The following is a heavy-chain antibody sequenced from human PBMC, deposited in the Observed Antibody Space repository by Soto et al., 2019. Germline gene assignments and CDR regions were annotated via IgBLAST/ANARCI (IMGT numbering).Heavy chain of an antibody. Sequence: SETLSLTCPVSGGSISSNYWTWIRPPPGKGLEWIGYVYNSGSTNYNPSLKSRVTISEDTSKSQFSLKVNSMTAADTAVYYCARYRREAVAGYTLDNWGQGILVTVSS. CDR2: VYNSGST. J-gene: IGHJ4*02. CDR3: ARYRREAVAGYTLDN. CDR1: GGSISSNY. V-gene: IGHV4-59*01. D-gene: IGHD6-13*01.